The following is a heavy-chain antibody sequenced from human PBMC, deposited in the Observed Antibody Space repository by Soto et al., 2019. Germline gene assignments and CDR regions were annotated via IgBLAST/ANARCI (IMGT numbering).Heavy chain of an antibody. CDR3: AAGIQWLAFDY. Sequence: SVKVSCKAPGFTFTSSAVQWVRQARGQRLEWIGWIVVGSGNTNYAQKFQERVTITRDMSTSTAYMELSSLRSEDTAVYYCAAGIQWLAFDYWGQGTLVTVSS. CDR2: IVVGSGNT. CDR1: GFTFTSSA. D-gene: IGHD6-19*01. V-gene: IGHV1-58*01. J-gene: IGHJ4*02.